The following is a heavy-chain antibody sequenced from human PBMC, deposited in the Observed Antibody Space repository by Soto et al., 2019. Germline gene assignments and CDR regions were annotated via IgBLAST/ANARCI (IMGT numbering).Heavy chain of an antibody. D-gene: IGHD3-3*01. CDR3: ARVGRITIFGVVTFYGMDV. CDR2: IIPIFGTA. V-gene: IGHV1-69*01. Sequence: QVQLVQSGAEVKKPGSSVKVSCKAYGGTFSSYAISWVRQAPGQGLEWMGGIIPIFGTANYAQKFQGRVTITADESTSIAYMELSSLRSEDTAVYYCARVGRITIFGVVTFYGMDVWGQGTTVTVSS. CDR1: GGTFSSYA. J-gene: IGHJ6*02.